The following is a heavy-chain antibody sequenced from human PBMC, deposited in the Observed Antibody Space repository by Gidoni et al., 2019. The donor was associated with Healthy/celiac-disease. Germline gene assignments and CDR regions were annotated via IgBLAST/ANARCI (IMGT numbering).Heavy chain of an antibody. J-gene: IGHJ4*02. V-gene: IGHV4-34*01. CDR3: AGRIFY. CDR2: INHSGST. CDR1: GGSFSGYY. Sequence: QVQLQQWGAGLLKPSETLSLTCAVYGGSFSGYYWSWIRQPPGKGLEWIGEINHSGSTNSNPSLKSRVTISVDTSKNQFSLKLSSVTAEDTAVYYCAGRIFYWGQGTLVTVSS. D-gene: IGHD5-18*01.